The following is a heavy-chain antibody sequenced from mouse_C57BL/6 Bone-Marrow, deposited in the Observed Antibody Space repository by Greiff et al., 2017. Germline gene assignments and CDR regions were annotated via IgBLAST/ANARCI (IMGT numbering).Heavy chain of an antibody. D-gene: IGHD2-5*01. Sequence: VQLQESGAELVKPGASVKMSCKASGYTFTTYPIEWMKQNHGKSLEWIGNFHPYNDDTKYTQKFQGKATLTVEKSSNTAYLELSRLTSDDSAVYYCTRYSTFFYYFDYWGQGTTLTVSS. CDR1: GYTFTTYP. J-gene: IGHJ2*01. CDR2: FHPYNDDT. V-gene: IGHV1-47*01. CDR3: TRYSTFFYYFDY.